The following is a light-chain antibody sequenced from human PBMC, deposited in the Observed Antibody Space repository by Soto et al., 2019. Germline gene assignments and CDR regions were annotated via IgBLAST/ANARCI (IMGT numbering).Light chain of an antibody. J-gene: IGKJ1*01. V-gene: IGKV3-15*01. CDR2: SAS. CDR3: QHYYTWPRGT. Sequence: DILMTQSPATLSVSPGERATLPCRASQNVITNFAWYQQRPGHTPRLLIYSASTRVTGIQARFSGSGSGTEFNITISSLQSEDFAVYYCQHYYTWPRGTVGQGTKVDI. CDR1: QNVITN.